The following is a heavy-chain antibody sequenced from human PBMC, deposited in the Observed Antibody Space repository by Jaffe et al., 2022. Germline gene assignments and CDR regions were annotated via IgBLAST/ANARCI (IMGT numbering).Heavy chain of an antibody. J-gene: IGHJ4*02. V-gene: IGHV3-48*01. CDR3: VSRPPIANSWFYFDY. Sequence: EVQLVESGGGLVQPGGSLRLSCAASGFTFSRYTMNWVRQAPGRGLEWVSYISTSGSTIYYAESVKGRFTISRDNAKNSLYLQMNSLRAEDTALYYCVSRPPIANSWFYFDYWGQGTLVTVSS. CDR1: GFTFSRYT. CDR2: ISTSGSTI. D-gene: IGHD6-13*01.